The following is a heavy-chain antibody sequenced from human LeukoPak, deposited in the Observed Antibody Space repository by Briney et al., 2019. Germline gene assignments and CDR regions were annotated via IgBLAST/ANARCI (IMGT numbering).Heavy chain of an antibody. CDR1: GYTLTELS. CDR3: ATVPSMVRGVIGDY. V-gene: IGHV1-24*01. CDR2: FDPEDGET. D-gene: IGHD3-10*01. J-gene: IGHJ4*02. Sequence: GASVKVSCKVSGYTLTELSMHWVRQAPGKGLEWMGGFDPEDGETIYAQKFQGRVTMTEDTSTDTAYMELSSLRSEDTAVYYCATVPSMVRGVIGDYWGQGTLVTVSS.